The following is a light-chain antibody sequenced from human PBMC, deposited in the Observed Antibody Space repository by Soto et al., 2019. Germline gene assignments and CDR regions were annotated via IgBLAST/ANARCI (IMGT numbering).Light chain of an antibody. Sequence: DIQMTQSPPSLSASVGDRVTLTCRTSQTIRSYLNWYQQKPGKAPKLLISAASSLQSGVPSRFSGSGSGTDFTLTISSLQPEDFATYYCQQSYSTPLTFGGGTKVEIK. J-gene: IGKJ4*01. CDR3: QQSYSTPLT. V-gene: IGKV1-39*01. CDR1: QTIRSY. CDR2: AAS.